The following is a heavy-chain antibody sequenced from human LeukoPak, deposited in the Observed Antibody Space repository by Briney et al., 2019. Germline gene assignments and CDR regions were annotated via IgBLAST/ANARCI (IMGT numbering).Heavy chain of an antibody. J-gene: IGHJ3*02. CDR3: AKDLSYYYDSSGYYGAFDI. Sequence: GGSLRLSCAASGFTFDDYAMHWVRQAPGKGLEWVSGISWNSGSIGYADSVKGRFTISRDNAKNSLYLQMNSLRAEDTALYYCAKDLSYYYDSSGYYGAFDIWGQGTMVTVSS. CDR2: ISWNSGSI. CDR1: GFTFDDYA. D-gene: IGHD3-22*01. V-gene: IGHV3-9*01.